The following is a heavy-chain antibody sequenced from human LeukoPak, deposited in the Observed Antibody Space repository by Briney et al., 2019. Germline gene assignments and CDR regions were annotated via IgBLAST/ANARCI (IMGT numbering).Heavy chain of an antibody. D-gene: IGHD2-21*01. Sequence: PSETLSLTCTVSGXSISRYYWSWIRQPPGKGLEWIGYIYYSGNTNYNPSLKSRVTISVDTSKNQFSLKLSSVTAADTAVYYCARGQELWWFDYWGQGTLVTVSS. V-gene: IGHV4-59*01. CDR3: ARGQELWWFDY. J-gene: IGHJ5*01. CDR2: IYYSGNT. CDR1: GXSISRYY.